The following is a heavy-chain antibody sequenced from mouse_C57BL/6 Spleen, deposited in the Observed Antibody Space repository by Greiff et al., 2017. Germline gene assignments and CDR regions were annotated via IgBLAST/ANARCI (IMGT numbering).Heavy chain of an antibody. CDR1: GYAFTSYW. J-gene: IGHJ2*01. CDR3: ARDGYYFDY. CDR2: IHPSDSDP. Sequence: QVQLQQPGAELVKPGASVQVSCKASGYAFTSYWMHWVKQRPGQGLELIGRIHPSDSDPNYNQKFKGKATLTVDKSSSTAYMQLSSMTSEDAAVYYCARDGYYFDYWGQGTTLTVSA. V-gene: IGHV1-74*01. D-gene: IGHD2-3*01.